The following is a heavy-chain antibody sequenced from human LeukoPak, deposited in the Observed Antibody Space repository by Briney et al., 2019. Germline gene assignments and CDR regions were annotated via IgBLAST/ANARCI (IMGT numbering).Heavy chain of an antibody. Sequence: ASVKVSCKASGFTFSGYYIHWVRQAPGQGLEWMGRIIPILGIANYAQKFQGRVTITADKSTSTAYMELSSLRSEDTAVYYCASPAALCGGDCLIWGQGTMVTVSS. CDR3: ASPAALCGGDCLI. J-gene: IGHJ3*02. D-gene: IGHD2-21*02. CDR2: IIPILGIA. CDR1: GFTFSGYY. V-gene: IGHV1-69*02.